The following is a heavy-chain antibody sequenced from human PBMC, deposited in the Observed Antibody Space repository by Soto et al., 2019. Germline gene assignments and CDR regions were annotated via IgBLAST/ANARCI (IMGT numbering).Heavy chain of an antibody. V-gene: IGHV4-31*03. CDR1: GGSIGSGGHY. J-gene: IGHJ4*02. CDR2: ISYTGST. CDR3: AKEARQGLVTIDY. Sequence: QVQLQESGPGLVKPSQTLSLTCTVSGGSIGSGGHYWSWIRQHPGKGLEWIGYISYTGSTYYNPSLKRRVTISADTSKNQFSLNLNSVTAADTAVYYCAKEARQGLVTIDYWGQGTLVTVSS. D-gene: IGHD6-19*01.